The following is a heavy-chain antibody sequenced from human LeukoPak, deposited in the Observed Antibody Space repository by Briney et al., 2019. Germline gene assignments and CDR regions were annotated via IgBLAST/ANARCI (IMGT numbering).Heavy chain of an antibody. D-gene: IGHD1-26*01. J-gene: IGHJ4*02. Sequence: PGGSLRLSCSASGFTFSSYAMHWVRQAPGKGLEYVSTISNNGGSTYYADSVKGRFTISSDNSKNTLYLQMSSLRAEDTAVYYCVKDISGTYSFDYWGQGTLVTVSS. CDR1: GFTFSSYA. CDR3: VKDISGTYSFDY. V-gene: IGHV3-64D*06. CDR2: ISNNGGST.